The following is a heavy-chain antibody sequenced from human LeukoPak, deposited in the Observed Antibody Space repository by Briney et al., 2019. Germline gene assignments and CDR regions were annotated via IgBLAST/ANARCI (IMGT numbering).Heavy chain of an antibody. CDR2: IYYSGST. V-gene: IGHV4-39*01. CDR3: ARQGWAPYYDFWSGYDFSYYYYGMDV. CDR1: GGSISSSSYY. Sequence: SETLSLTCTVSGGSISSSSYYWGWIRQPPGKGLEWIGSIYYSGSTYYNPSLRSRVTISVDTSKNQFSLKLSSVTAADTAVYYCARQGWAPYYDFWSGYDFSYYYYGMDVWGQGTTVTVSS. J-gene: IGHJ6*02. D-gene: IGHD3-3*01.